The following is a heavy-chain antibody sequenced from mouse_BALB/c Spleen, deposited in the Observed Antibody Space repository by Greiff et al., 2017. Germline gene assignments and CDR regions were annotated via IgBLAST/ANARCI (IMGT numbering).Heavy chain of an antibody. V-gene: IGHV3-2*02. CDR3: ARGGYNGFYDAMDS. Sequence: EVKLLESGPGLVKPSQSLSLTCTVTGYSITSDYAWNWIRQFPGNKLEWMGYISYSGSTSYNPSLKSRISITRDTSKNQFFLQLNSVTTEDTATYYCARGGYNGFYDAMDSWGQGTPHTVSS. J-gene: IGHJ4*01. D-gene: IGHD2-3*01. CDR2: ISYSGST. CDR1: GYSITSDYA.